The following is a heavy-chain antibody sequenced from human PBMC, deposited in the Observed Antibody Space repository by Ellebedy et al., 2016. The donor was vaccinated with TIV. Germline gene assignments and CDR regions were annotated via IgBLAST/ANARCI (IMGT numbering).Heavy chain of an antibody. CDR3: ARDRRFCGNECYLYYYYGMDV. Sequence: GGSLRLSCAASGFTVSDNYMTWVRQAPGKGLEWVSITYPDGTTYYADAVKGRFTISRDLSKNTLNLQMSSLRAGDTAVYYCARDRRFCGNECYLYYYYGMDVWGQGTTVTVSS. CDR2: TYPDGTT. J-gene: IGHJ6*02. D-gene: IGHD2-21*01. V-gene: IGHV3-66*01. CDR1: GFTVSDNY.